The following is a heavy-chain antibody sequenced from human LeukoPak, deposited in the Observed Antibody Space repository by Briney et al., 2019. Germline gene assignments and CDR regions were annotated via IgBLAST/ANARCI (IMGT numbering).Heavy chain of an antibody. Sequence: PGGSLRLSCAASGXTFTNYWIHWVRQAPGKGQVWVSHINSDGSSTPYADSVKGRFTISRDNAKNMLYLQMNNLRAEDTAVYYCARGHSGSYSRTFDYWGQGILVTVSS. J-gene: IGHJ4*02. CDR1: GXTFTNYW. D-gene: IGHD1-26*01. CDR2: INSDGSST. V-gene: IGHV3-74*01. CDR3: ARGHSGSYSRTFDY.